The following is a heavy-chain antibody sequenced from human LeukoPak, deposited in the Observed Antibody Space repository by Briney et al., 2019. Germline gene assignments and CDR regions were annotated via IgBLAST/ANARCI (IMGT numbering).Heavy chain of an antibody. V-gene: IGHV3-30*04. CDR2: ISYDGSNK. D-gene: IGHD2-15*01. J-gene: IGHJ6*02. Sequence: GGSLRLSCAASGFTFSSYAMHWVRQAPGKGLEWVAVISYDGSNKYYADSVKGRFTISRDNSKNTLYLQMNSLRAEDTAVYYCARDIGYCSGGSCSDYGMDVWGQGTMVTVSS. CDR1: GFTFSSYA. CDR3: ARDIGYCSGGSCSDYGMDV.